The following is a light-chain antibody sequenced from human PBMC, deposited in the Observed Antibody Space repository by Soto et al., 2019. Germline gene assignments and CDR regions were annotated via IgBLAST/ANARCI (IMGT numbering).Light chain of an antibody. V-gene: IGKV3-20*01. CDR2: GAS. CDR1: QSVSNNY. Sequence: EIVLTQSPGTLSLSPGERATLSCRASQSVSNNYLAWYQQKPGQAPRLLIYGASNRATGIPDRFSGSGSGTHFTITISRLEPEDFAVDYCQQYVTSSPRTFGQGTKVEIK. CDR3: QQYVTSSPRT. J-gene: IGKJ1*01.